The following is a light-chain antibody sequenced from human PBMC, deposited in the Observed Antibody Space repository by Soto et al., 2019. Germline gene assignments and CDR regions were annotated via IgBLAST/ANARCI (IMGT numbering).Light chain of an antibody. CDR3: ASYASSNTVL. J-gene: IGLJ2*01. CDR1: SSDIGGYNY. Sequence: QSVLTQPASVSGSPGQSITISCTGTSSDIGGYNYVSWYQQHPGKAPKLMIYDVSDRPSGVSNRFSGSKSGNTASLTISGLQAEDGADYYCASYASSNTVLFGGGTKVTVL. V-gene: IGLV2-14*03. CDR2: DVS.